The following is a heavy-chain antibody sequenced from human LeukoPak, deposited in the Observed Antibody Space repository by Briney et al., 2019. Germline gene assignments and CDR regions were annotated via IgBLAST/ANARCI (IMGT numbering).Heavy chain of an antibody. Sequence: PGGSLRFSCAASGFTFSSYSMNWVRQAPGKGLEWVSSISSSSSYIYYADSVKGRFTISRDNAKNSLYLQMNSLRAEDMAVYYCAREPTLRRPPTYYYYGMDVWGQGTTVTVSS. J-gene: IGHJ6*02. CDR1: GFTFSSYS. V-gene: IGHV3-21*01. CDR2: ISSSSSYI. CDR3: AREPTLRRPPTYYYYGMDV.